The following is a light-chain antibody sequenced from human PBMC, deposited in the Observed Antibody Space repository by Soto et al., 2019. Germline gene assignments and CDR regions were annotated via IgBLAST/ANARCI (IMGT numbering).Light chain of an antibody. J-gene: IGKJ2*01. CDR2: GAS. V-gene: IGKV3-20*01. CDR1: QSISSNF. Sequence: EIVLTQSPGTLSLSPGERATLSCRASQSISSNFLAWYQQKPGQAPRLLINGASSRATGIPDRFSGSGSGTDFTLTIPRLEPEDFAVYYCQQYGGSPHYTFGQGTKLEIK. CDR3: QQYGGSPHYT.